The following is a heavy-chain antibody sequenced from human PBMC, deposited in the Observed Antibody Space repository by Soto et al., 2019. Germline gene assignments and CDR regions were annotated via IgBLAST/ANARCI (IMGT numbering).Heavy chain of an antibody. V-gene: IGHV3-23*01. CDR3: AKSPGSGWAYYYYYGMDV. CDR2: ISGSVRST. CDR1: GFTFSSYA. D-gene: IGHD6-19*01. J-gene: IGHJ6*02. Sequence: PGGSLRLSCAASGFTFSSYAMSWVRQAPGKGLERVSAISGSVRSTYYAESVKGRFTISRDNSKNTLYLQMNSLRAEDTAIYYCAKSPGSGWAYYYYYGMDVWGQGTTVTVSS.